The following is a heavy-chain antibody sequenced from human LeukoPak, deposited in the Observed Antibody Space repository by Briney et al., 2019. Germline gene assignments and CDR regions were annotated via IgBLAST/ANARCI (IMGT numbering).Heavy chain of an antibody. V-gene: IGHV3-30*02. Sequence: RSGGSVRLSCAASGFTFSSYGMHWVRQAPGKGLEWVAFIPSDGSHKDYTDSVKDRFTISRDNSKYMLYLQMSSLRPDGTAVYYCAKTRNLAAVGYFDSWGQGTLVTVPS. CDR1: GFTFSSYG. CDR2: IPSDGSHK. D-gene: IGHD6-13*01. J-gene: IGHJ4*02. CDR3: AKTRNLAAVGYFDS.